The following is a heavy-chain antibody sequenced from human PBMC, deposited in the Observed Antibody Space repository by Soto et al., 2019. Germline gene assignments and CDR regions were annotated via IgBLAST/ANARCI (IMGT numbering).Heavy chain of an antibody. D-gene: IGHD1-26*01. CDR2: INPKSAAT. Sequence: GASVKVSCKASGYSASDYFIQWVRQAPGQGLEWVAWINPKSAATNYAKKFQGRVSLTWDTSFSTAYMELTRLRPDDTAVYYCARIKWGLDYYNGMDVWG. CDR3: ARIKWGLDYYNGMDV. V-gene: IGHV1-2*02. J-gene: IGHJ6*02. CDR1: GYSASDYF.